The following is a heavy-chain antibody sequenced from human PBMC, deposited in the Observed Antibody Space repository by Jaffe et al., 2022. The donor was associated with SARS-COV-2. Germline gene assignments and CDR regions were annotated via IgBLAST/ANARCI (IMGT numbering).Heavy chain of an antibody. CDR1: GFTFGTYG. CDR3: AKRVAYRSSSAYFDY. J-gene: IGHJ4*02. V-gene: IGHV3-23*01. CDR2: ISDDGSST. D-gene: IGHD6-6*01. Sequence: EVRLLESGGGLVQPGGSLRLSCAASGFTFGTYGMNWVRQAPGKGLEWVSSISDDGSSTYYADSVRGRFTISRDNSKNTLYLQMSSLRAEDTALYYCAKRVAYRSSSAYFDYWGQGSLVTVSS.